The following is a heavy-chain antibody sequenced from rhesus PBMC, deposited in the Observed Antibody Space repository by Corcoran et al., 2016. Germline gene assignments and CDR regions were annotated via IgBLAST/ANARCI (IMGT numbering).Heavy chain of an antibody. V-gene: IGHV3S25*01. Sequence: EVQLVESGGGLAKPGGSLRLSCAASGFTFSSYWMNWVRQAPGKWLEWVSAINSGGGRTYYADSVKCRFTISRDNSKNTLSLQMNSLRAEDTAVYYCAKEYCSSTYCSQVGDYWGQGVLVTVSS. CDR3: AKEYCSSTYCSQVGDY. D-gene: IGHD2-15*01. J-gene: IGHJ4*01. CDR2: INSGGGRT. CDR1: GFTFSSYW.